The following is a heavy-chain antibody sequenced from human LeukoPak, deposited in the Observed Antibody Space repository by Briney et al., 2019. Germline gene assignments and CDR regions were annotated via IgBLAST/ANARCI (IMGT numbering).Heavy chain of an antibody. CDR1: GFTFSSYS. CDR2: ISSSSSYI. D-gene: IGHD3-22*01. J-gene: IGHJ4*02. Sequence: GGSLRLSCAASGFTFSSYSMNWVRQAPGKGLEWVSSISSSSSYIYYADSVKGRFTISRDNAKNSLYLQMNGLRAEDTAVYYCASKFHYYDSSGYYLWGQGTLVTVSS. V-gene: IGHV3-21*01. CDR3: ASKFHYYDSSGYYL.